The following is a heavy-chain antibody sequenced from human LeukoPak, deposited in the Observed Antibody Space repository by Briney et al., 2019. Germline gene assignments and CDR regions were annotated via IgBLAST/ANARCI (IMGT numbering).Heavy chain of an antibody. CDR1: GFTFSRYR. J-gene: IGHJ4*02. CDR2: SNSDGSST. Sequence: GGSLRLSCVASGFTFSRYRMHWVRQAPGKGLVWVSRSNSDGSSTNYADSVKGRFTISRDNAKNTLYLQMNSLRAEDTDVYYYSRDGVELAYYFDYWGQGTLVTVSS. CDR3: SRDGVELAYYFDY. D-gene: IGHD1-1*01. V-gene: IGHV3-74*01.